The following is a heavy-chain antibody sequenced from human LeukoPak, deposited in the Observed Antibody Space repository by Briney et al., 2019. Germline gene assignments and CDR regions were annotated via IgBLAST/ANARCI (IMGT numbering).Heavy chain of an antibody. CDR2: IYQSGST. Sequence: PSETLSLTCTVSGYSISSGYYWGWIRQPPGKGLEWIGSIYQSGSTYYNPSLKSRVAISVDTSKNQFSLKLSSVTAADTAVYYCARERYCGSSSCYVLDPWGQGTLVTVSS. CDR3: ARERYCGSSSCYVLDP. D-gene: IGHD2-2*01. V-gene: IGHV4-38-2*02. J-gene: IGHJ5*02. CDR1: GYSISSGYY.